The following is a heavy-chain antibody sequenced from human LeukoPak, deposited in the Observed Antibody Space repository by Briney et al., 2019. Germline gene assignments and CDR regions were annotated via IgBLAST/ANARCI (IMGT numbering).Heavy chain of an antibody. D-gene: IGHD1-26*01. CDR3: ARDLISGHYTFDY. V-gene: IGHV3-23*01. J-gene: IGHJ4*02. CDR1: GFTFSSYV. CDR2: TSGSGSST. Sequence: GGSLRLSCAASGFTFSSYVMSWVRQAPGKGLEWVSSTSGSGSSTDYADSVKGRFTISRDNSKSTLYLQMNSLRDDDTAVYYCARDLISGHYTFDYWGQGTLVTVSS.